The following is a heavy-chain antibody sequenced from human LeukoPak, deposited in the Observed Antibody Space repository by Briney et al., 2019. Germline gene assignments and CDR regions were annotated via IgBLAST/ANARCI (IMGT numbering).Heavy chain of an antibody. CDR1: GGSFSGHY. J-gene: IGHJ4*02. CDR3: AKGSMTTLTYDFDY. Sequence: SSETLSLTCAVYGGSFSGHYWRWVRQPPEKGLEWIGEINHSGGTNYNPSFKSRVTISVDTSKNQFSLKLSSVTAADTAVYYCAKGSMTTLTYDFDYWGQGTLVTVSS. D-gene: IGHD2/OR15-2a*01. V-gene: IGHV4-34*01. CDR2: INHSGGT.